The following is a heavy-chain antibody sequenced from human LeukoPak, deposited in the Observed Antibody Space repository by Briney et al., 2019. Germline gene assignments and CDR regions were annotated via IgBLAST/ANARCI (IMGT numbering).Heavy chain of an antibody. CDR3: ARWDNFLTGAFDI. V-gene: IGHV3-13*01. D-gene: IGHD2-8*02. J-gene: IGHJ3*02. CDR2: IGTAGDI. Sequence: QSGGSLRLSCAASGFTLSTYDIHWVRQVPGKGLEWVSAIGTAGDIYYTASVKGRFTISRENANNSLFLQMTSLRVGDSAVYYCARWDNFLTGAFDIWGQGTVVIVSS. CDR1: GFTLSTYD.